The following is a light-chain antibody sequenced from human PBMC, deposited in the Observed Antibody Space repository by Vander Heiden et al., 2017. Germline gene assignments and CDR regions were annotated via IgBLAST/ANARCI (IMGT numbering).Light chain of an antibody. Sequence: QAGLTQPPSVSKGLRQTATLTCTGNSNNVAYQGAAWLQQHQGRPPKLLSYRSNNRTSGISERFSASRSGNTASLTITGLQPEDEADYYCSAWDSKRNNWVFGGGTKLTVL. CDR3: SAWDSKRNNWV. V-gene: IGLV10-54*01. CDR2: RSN. CDR1: SNNVAYQG. J-gene: IGLJ3*02.